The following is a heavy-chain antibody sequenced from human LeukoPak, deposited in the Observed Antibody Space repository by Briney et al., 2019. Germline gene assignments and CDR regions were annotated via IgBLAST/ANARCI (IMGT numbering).Heavy chain of an antibody. CDR1: GGTFNNYA. J-gene: IGHJ4*02. Sequence: ASVKVSCKASGGTFNNYAISWVRQAPGQGLEWMGGIIPIFGTANYAQKFQGRVTITADESTNTAYMELSSLRSEDTAVYYCATRYNWNDFDYWGQGTLVTVSS. CDR2: IIPIFGTA. CDR3: ATRYNWNDFDY. V-gene: IGHV1-69*13. D-gene: IGHD1-1*01.